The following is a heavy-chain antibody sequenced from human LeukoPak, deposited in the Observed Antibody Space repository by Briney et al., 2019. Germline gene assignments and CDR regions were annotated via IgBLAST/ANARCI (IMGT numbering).Heavy chain of an antibody. Sequence: SETLSLTCAVYGGSFSGYYWSWIRQPPGKGLEWIGEINHSGSTNYNPSLKSRVTISVDTSKNQFSLKLSSVTAADTAVYYCARRPSGYSYGWEIDYWGQGTLVTVSS. CDR2: INHSGST. CDR1: GGSFSGYY. CDR3: ARRPSGYSYGWEIDY. J-gene: IGHJ4*02. D-gene: IGHD5-18*01. V-gene: IGHV4-34*01.